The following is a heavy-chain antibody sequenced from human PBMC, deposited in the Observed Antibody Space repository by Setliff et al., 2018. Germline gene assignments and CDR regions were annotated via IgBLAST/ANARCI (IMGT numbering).Heavy chain of an antibody. CDR2: IYSSGSS. V-gene: IGHV4-59*01. CDR1: GGSISSSY. CDR3: ARAAKYDSSGYYGFWFDP. Sequence: SETLSLTCSVSGGSISSSYWTWIRQPPGKGPEWIGYIYSSGSSNYNPSLKSRVTISVDTSKNQFSLRLSSVTAADTAVYYCARAAKYDSSGYYGFWFDPWGQGNLVTVSS. D-gene: IGHD3-22*01. J-gene: IGHJ5*02.